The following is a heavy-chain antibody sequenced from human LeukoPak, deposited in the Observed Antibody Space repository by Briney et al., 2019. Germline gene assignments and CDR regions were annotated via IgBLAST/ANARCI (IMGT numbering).Heavy chain of an antibody. CDR2: ISAYNGNT. CDR3: AIQARWEPPDY. D-gene: IGHD1-26*01. V-gene: IGHV1-18*01. J-gene: IGHJ4*02. CDR1: GGTFSSYG. Sequence: ASVKVSCKASGGTFSSYGISWVRQAPGQGLEWMGWISAYNGNTNYAQKLQGRVTMTTDTSTSTAYMELRSLRSDDTAVYYCAIQARWEPPDYWGQGTLVTVSS.